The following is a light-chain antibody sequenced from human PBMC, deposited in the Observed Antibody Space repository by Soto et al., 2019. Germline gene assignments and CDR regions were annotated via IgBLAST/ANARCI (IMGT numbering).Light chain of an antibody. Sequence: DIQMTQSPSTLSASVGDRVTITCWASQSISNWLAWYQQRPGKAPRLLIYKASNLESGVPSRFSGSGSGTEFTLIITSLQPDDSATYYCQQYNSYSWTFGQGTKVEIK. CDR1: QSISNW. CDR3: QQYNSYSWT. J-gene: IGKJ1*01. V-gene: IGKV1-5*03. CDR2: KAS.